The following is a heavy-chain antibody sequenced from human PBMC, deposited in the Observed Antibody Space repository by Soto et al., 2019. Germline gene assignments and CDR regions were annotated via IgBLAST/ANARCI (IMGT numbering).Heavy chain of an antibody. CDR1: GYTFTSYG. CDR3: ARAATYYDFWSGYYKDYGMDV. CDR2: ISAYNGNT. D-gene: IGHD3-3*01. Sequence: VKVSCKASGYTFTSYGISWVRQAPGQGLEWMGWISAYNGNTNYAQKLQGRVTMTTDTSTSTAYMELRSLRSDNTAVYYCARAATYYDFWSGYYKDYGMDVWGQGTTVTVSS. V-gene: IGHV1-18*04. J-gene: IGHJ6*02.